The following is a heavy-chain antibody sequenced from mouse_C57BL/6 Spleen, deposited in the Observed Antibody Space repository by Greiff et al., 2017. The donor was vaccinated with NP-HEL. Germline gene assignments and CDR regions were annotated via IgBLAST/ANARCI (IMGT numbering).Heavy chain of an antibody. J-gene: IGHJ3*01. CDR1: GYSITSGYD. D-gene: IGHD2-4*01. CDR2: ISYSGST. V-gene: IGHV3-1*01. Sequence: DVQLQESGPGMVKPSQSLSLTCTVTGYSITSGYDWHWIRHFPGNKLEWMGYISYSGSTNYNPSLKSRISITHDTSKNHFFLKLNSVTTEDTATYYCARVGDYGAWFAYWGQGTLVTVSA. CDR3: ARVGDYGAWFAY.